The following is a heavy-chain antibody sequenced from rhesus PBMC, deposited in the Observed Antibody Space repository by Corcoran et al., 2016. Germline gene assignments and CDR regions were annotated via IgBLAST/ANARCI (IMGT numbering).Heavy chain of an antibody. D-gene: IGHD4-23*01. V-gene: IGHV4-122*02. Sequence: QLQLQESGPGLVKPSETLSLTCAVSGYSISSGYGWSWIRQPPGKGLEGIGYISYSGSTSYNPSLKSRVTISRDTSKNQFSLKLSSVTAADTAVYYCASGGTNEYSKLPYFDYWGQGVLVTVSS. CDR2: ISYSGST. CDR1: GYSISSGYG. CDR3: ASGGTNEYSKLPYFDY. J-gene: IGHJ4*01.